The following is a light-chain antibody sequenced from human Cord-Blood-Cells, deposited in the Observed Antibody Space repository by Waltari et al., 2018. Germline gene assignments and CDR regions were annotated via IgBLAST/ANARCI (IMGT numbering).Light chain of an antibody. V-gene: IGLV2-23*01. CDR3: CSYAGSSTYV. CDR1: SNDVGSYNL. Sequence: QSALTQPASVSGSPGQSITISSTGTSNDVGSYNLVSWYQQHPGKAPKLMIYEGSKRPSGVSNRFSGSKSGNTASLTISGLQAEDEADYYCCSYAGSSTYVFGTGTKVTVL. J-gene: IGLJ1*01. CDR2: EGS.